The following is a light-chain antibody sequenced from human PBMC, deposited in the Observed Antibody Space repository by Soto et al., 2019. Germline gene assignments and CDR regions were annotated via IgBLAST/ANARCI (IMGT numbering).Light chain of an antibody. CDR1: QSISNY. V-gene: IGKV3-15*01. CDR2: GAS. CDR3: QQYLNWPWT. Sequence: EIVMTQSPPTLSVSPGEGVTLSCKASQSISNYLAWYQHKPGQAPRRLINGASIRATGFPARFSGSGSGEDFTLTISSVQSEDFAVYYCQQYLNWPWTFGQGTKVEIK. J-gene: IGKJ1*01.